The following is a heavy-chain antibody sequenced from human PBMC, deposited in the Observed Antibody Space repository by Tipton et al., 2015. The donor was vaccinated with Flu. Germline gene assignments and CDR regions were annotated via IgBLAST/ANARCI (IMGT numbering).Heavy chain of an antibody. D-gene: IGHD4-11*01. CDR1: GGTFSTFSSYA. Sequence: QVQLVQSGAEVKKPGSSVKVSCKASGGTFSTFSSYAISWVRQAPGQGLEWMGGIIPIFGSANYAQKFQGRVTITADDSTYTAYMELSSLRSEDTAVYYCARRDYPDPYYYYAMDVWGQGTTVTVSS. J-gene: IGHJ6*02. CDR2: IIPIFGSA. V-gene: IGHV1-69*01. CDR3: ARRDYPDPYYYYAMDV.